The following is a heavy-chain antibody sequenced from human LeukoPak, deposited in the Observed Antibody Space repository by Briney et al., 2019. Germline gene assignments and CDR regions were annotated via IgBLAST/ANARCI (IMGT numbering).Heavy chain of an antibody. D-gene: IGHD3-10*01. Sequence: ASVQVSCKASGGTFSSYAISWVRQAPGQGLEWMGGIIPIFGTANYAQKFQGRVTITADESTSTAYMELSSLRSEDTAVYYCARGAGVRKGLLWFGELLPYGMDVWGQGTTVTVSS. CDR3: ARGAGVRKGLLWFGELLPYGMDV. CDR2: IIPIFGTA. V-gene: IGHV1-69*13. CDR1: GGTFSSYA. J-gene: IGHJ6*02.